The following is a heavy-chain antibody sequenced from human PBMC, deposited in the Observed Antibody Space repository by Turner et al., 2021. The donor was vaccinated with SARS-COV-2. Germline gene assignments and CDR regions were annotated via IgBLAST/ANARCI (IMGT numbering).Heavy chain of an antibody. V-gene: IGHV1-24*01. J-gene: IGHJ4*02. CDR1: GYTLIELS. D-gene: IGHD2-21*02. CDR3: ATGYAYCGGDCSIDY. Sequence: QVQLVQPGAEVKKPGASVKVSCKVSGYTLIELSMHWVRQAPGKGLEWMGGFDPEDAETIYAQKFQGRVTMTEDTSTDTAYMELSSLRSEDTAVYYCATGYAYCGGDCSIDYWGQGTLVTVSS. CDR2: FDPEDAET.